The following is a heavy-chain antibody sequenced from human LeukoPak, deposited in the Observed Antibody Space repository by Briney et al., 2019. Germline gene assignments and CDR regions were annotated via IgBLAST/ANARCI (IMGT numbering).Heavy chain of an antibody. Sequence: SGGSLRLSCAASGFTVSSNYMSWVRQAPGKGLEWVSVIYSGGCTYYADSVKGRFTISRDNSKNTLYLQMNSLRAEDTAVYYCAREHATVVTPREAYFDYWGQGTLVTVSS. CDR1: GFTVSSNY. V-gene: IGHV3-53*01. CDR3: AREHATVVTPREAYFDY. D-gene: IGHD4-23*01. J-gene: IGHJ4*02. CDR2: IYSGGCT.